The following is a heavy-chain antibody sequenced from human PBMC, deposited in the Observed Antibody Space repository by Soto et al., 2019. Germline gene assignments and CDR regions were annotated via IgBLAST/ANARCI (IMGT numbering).Heavy chain of an antibody. CDR3: ARGYKWNYAFDF. CDR1: GYTFTSSG. CDR2: INTNNGNT. V-gene: IGHV1-18*01. D-gene: IGHD1-7*01. J-gene: IGHJ4*02. Sequence: QVQLVQSGAEVMNPGASVKVSCKASGYTFTSSGISWVRQAPGQGLEWMGWINTNNGNTNFAQKSQGRVTMTTDTSTSTAYMELRSLTSDDTAVYYSARGYKWNYAFDFWGQGTLVTVSS.